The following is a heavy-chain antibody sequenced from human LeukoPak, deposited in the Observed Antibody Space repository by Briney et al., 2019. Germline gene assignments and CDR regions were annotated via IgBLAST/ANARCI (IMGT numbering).Heavy chain of an antibody. CDR2: MNPNSGDT. CDR1: GYTFTSYD. Sequence: GASVKVSCKASGYTFTSYDINWVRQATGQGLEWMGWMNPNSGDTGYAQKFQGRVTITRNTSISTAYMELSSLRSEDTAVYYCARGMDSYGYDYWGQGTLVTVSS. CDR3: ARGMDSYGYDY. D-gene: IGHD5-18*01. V-gene: IGHV1-8*03. J-gene: IGHJ4*02.